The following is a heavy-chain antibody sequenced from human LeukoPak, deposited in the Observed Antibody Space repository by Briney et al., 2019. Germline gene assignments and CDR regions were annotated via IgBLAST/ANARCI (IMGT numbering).Heavy chain of an antibody. CDR2: ISPVDSDI. D-gene: IGHD1-26*01. CDR1: GYSFTTYW. CDR3: ARHECSGSYYSY. J-gene: IGHJ4*02. Sequence: GESLKISCKGSGYSFTTYWISWVREMPGRGLECMGIISPVDSDIRYSPSFYGHVTISAAKSISTASLQWSSVQASYTAMYYCARHECSGSYYSYWGQGTLVTVSS. V-gene: IGHV5-51*01.